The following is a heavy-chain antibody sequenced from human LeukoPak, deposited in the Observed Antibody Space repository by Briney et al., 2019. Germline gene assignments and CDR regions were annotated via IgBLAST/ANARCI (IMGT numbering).Heavy chain of an antibody. CDR3: ARDSIVVVPAAMAEWYFDL. CDR1: GGSISSYY. D-gene: IGHD2-2*01. CDR2: IYYSGST. V-gene: IGHV4-59*01. Sequence: SETLSLTCTVSGGSISSYYWSWIRQPPGKGLEWIGYIYYSGSTNYNPSLKSRVTISVDTSKNQFSLKLSSVTAADTAVYYCARDSIVVVPAAMAEWYFDLWGRGTLVTVSS. J-gene: IGHJ2*01.